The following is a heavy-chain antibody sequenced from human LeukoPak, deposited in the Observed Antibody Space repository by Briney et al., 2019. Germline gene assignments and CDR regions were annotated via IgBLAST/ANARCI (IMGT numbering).Heavy chain of an antibody. CDR2: ISGSGGST. CDR1: GFTFSSYA. V-gene: IGHV3-23*01. Sequence: GGSLRLSCAASGFTFSSYAMSWVRQAPGKWLEWVSAISGSGGSTYYADSVKGRFTISRDNSKNTLYLQMNSLRAEYTAVYYGASAEVTPGRFDYWGQGTLVTVSS. D-gene: IGHD4-23*01. J-gene: IGHJ4*02. CDR3: ASAEVTPGRFDY.